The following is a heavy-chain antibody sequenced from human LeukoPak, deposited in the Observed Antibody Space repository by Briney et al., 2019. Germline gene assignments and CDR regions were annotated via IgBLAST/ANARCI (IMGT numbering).Heavy chain of an antibody. CDR1: VYTFTSYY. CDR3: ARVGYDFWSGSPGPFDY. V-gene: IGHV1-46*01. D-gene: IGHD3-3*01. Sequence: ASVKVSCHASVYTFTSYYMHCVRQGPGQGLEWMGIINPSGGSTSYAQKFQGRVTVTRDMSTSTVYMELSSLRSEDTAVYYCARVGYDFWSGSPGPFDYWGQGTLVTVSS. CDR2: INPSGGST. J-gene: IGHJ4*02.